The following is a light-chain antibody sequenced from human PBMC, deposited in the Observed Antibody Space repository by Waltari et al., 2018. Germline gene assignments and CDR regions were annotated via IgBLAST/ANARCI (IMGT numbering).Light chain of an antibody. CDR3: QETNTFPIT. CDR1: QDISNQ. CDR2: DAS. V-gene: IGKV1D-12*01. J-gene: IGKJ1*01. Sequence: DIQMTQSPSSVSASVGDTVTITCRASQDISNQLTWYQQKPGKAPKFLIYDASTLESGVPSRFSGSGSGTDFTLTVRSLQPEDFATYYCQETNTFPITFGQGTKVEIK.